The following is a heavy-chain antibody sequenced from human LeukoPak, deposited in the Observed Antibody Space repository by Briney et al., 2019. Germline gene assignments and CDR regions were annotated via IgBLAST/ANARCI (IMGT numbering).Heavy chain of an antibody. D-gene: IGHD6-13*01. V-gene: IGHV3-64*01. Sequence: PGGSLRLSCAASGFTFSSYAMYWVRQAPGKGREYVSAISTNGGSTYYANSVKGRFTISRDNSKNTLYLQMGSLRAEDMAVYYCAGGSSWYRGIDYWGRGTLVTVSS. CDR3: AGGSSWYRGIDY. J-gene: IGHJ4*02. CDR2: ISTNGGST. CDR1: GFTFSSYA.